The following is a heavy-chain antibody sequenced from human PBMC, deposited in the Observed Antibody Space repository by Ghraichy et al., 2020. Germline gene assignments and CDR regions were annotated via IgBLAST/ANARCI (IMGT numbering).Heavy chain of an antibody. D-gene: IGHD3-22*01. J-gene: IGHJ4*02. CDR1: GFTFSNYA. V-gene: IGHV3-30*04. CDR3: ARESSSGYYFDY. Sequence: LTCAASGFTFSNYAMHWVRQAPGKGLEWVAVISYDVSDKYYADSVKGRFSISRDNSKNTLYLQMNSLRAEDTAVYYCARESSSGYYFDYWGQGTLVTVSS. CDR2: ISYDVSDK.